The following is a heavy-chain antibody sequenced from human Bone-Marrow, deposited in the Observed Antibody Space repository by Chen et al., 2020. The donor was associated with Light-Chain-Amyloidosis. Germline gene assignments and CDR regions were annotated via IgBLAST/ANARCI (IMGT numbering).Heavy chain of an antibody. J-gene: IGHJ5*02. D-gene: IGHD6-6*01. CDR2: INPNSGGT. Sequence: QVQLVQSGADVKKPGASVKVSCKASGYTFTDYYVHWVRQAPGQGLEWMGWINPNSGGTNYEQKFQDRVTMTRDTSISTAYMELSRLISDDTALYYCAREKYSSSSRRWFDPWGQGTLVTVSS. V-gene: IGHV1-2*02. CDR3: AREKYSSSSRRWFDP. CDR1: GYTFTDYY.